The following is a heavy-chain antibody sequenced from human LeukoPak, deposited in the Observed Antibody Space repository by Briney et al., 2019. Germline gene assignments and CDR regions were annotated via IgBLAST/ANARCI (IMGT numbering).Heavy chain of an antibody. D-gene: IGHD3-10*01. V-gene: IGHV3-7*01. Sequence: GGSLRLSCAASGFTFSSYWMSWVRRAPGKGLEWVAYIKQDGSEKYYVDSVKGRFTISRDNAKNSLYLQMNSLRAEDTAVYYCALNYYGSGTYGAYWGQGTLVTVSS. CDR2: IKQDGSEK. CDR3: ALNYYGSGTYGAY. J-gene: IGHJ4*02. CDR1: GFTFSSYW.